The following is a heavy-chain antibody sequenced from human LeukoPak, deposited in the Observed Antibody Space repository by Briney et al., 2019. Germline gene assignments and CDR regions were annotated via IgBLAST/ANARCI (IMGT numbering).Heavy chain of an antibody. J-gene: IGHJ6*03. CDR3: ARVPRSHYYYYMDV. CDR2: ISRSGRAT. Sequence: GGSLTLSCAASGFKFDDYEMSWVRQVPGKGLEYVSGISRSGRATGYGDSVKGRFTISRDNAKNSLFLQMTSLRAEDTALYHCARVPRSHYYYYMDVWGKGAAVTVSS. CDR1: GFKFDDYE. V-gene: IGHV3-20*01.